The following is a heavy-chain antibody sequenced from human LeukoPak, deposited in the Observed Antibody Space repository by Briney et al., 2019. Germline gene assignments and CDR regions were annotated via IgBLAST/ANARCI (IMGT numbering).Heavy chain of an antibody. CDR1: GGTFSSYA. V-gene: IGHV1-69*06. J-gene: IGHJ5*02. CDR2: IIPIFGTA. Sequence: ASVKVSCKASGGTFSSYAISWVRQAPGQGLEWMGGIIPIFGTANYAQKFQGRVTITADKSTSTAYMEPSSLRSEDTAVYYCARDPNQYCSGGSCYRWFDPWGQGTLVTVSS. CDR3: ARDPNQYCSGGSCYRWFDP. D-gene: IGHD2-15*01.